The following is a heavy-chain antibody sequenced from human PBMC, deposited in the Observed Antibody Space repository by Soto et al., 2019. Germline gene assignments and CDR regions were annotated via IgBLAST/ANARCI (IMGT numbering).Heavy chain of an antibody. CDR2: IDWDDDK. D-gene: IGHD3-10*01. Sequence: GSGPTLVNPTQPLTLTCTFSGFSLSTSGMCVSWIRQPPGKALEWLALIDWDDDKYYSTSLKTRLTISKDTSKNQVVLPMTKMHPVDNTAFYCCPKVHRSGRHSDYWGQGTLVTVSS. CDR1: GFSLSTSGMC. CDR3: CPKVHRSGRHSDY. V-gene: IGHV2-70*01. J-gene: IGHJ4*02.